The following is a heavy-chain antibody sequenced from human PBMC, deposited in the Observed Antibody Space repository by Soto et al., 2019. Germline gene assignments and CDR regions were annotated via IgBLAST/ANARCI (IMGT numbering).Heavy chain of an antibody. D-gene: IGHD2-2*01. Sequence: GESLKISCKGSGYSFTSYWISWVRQMPGKGLEWMGRIDPSDSYTNYSPSFQGHVTISADKSISTAYLQWSSLKASDTAMYYCARQGYCSSTSCPPNNYYYYYGMDVWGHGTTVTVSS. V-gene: IGHV5-10-1*01. CDR3: ARQGYCSSTSCPPNNYYYYYGMDV. J-gene: IGHJ6*02. CDR2: IDPSDSYT. CDR1: GYSFTSYW.